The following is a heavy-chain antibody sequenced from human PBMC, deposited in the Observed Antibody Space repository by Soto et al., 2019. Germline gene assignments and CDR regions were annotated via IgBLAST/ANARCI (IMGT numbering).Heavy chain of an antibody. D-gene: IGHD3-22*01. V-gene: IGHV4-59*01. Sequence: SETMSLTSTVSGGNISSYYWSWIRKTPGKGLEWIGYIYYSGSTNYNPSLKSRVTISVDTSKNQFSLKLSSVTAADTAVYYCARRRVYYDSSGYYGRSGAFDIWGQGTMVTVSS. CDR1: GGNISSYY. CDR3: ARRRVYYDSSGYYGRSGAFDI. CDR2: IYYSGST. J-gene: IGHJ3*02.